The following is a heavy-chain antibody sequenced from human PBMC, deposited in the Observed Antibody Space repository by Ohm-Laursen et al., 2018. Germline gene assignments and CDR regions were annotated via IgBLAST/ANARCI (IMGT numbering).Heavy chain of an antibody. J-gene: IGHJ5*02. CDR2: ILPVLGTP. V-gene: IGHV1-69*10. CDR3: ARGPKAGGFDP. Sequence: ASVKVSCKASGGTFSSYPISWVRQARGQGLEYMGGILPVLGTPYYAQRFQGRLTITADKSTSTAYMELSSLGSEDTAVYYCARGPKAGGFDPWGQGTLVTVSS. D-gene: IGHD6-13*01. CDR1: GGTFSSYP.